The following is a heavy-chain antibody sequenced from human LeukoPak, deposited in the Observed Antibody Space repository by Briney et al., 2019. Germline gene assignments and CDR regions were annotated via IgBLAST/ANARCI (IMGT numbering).Heavy chain of an antibody. J-gene: IGHJ3*02. Sequence: PSETLSLTCTVSGGSISSYYWSWIRQPAGKGLEWIGRMYTSANTNYNPSLKSRVTMSVDTSKNQFSLKLSSVTAADTAVYYCARWSPTDDASDIWGQGTMVSVSS. CDR2: MYTSANT. CDR3: ARWSPTDDASDI. CDR1: GGSISSYY. D-gene: IGHD1-26*01. V-gene: IGHV4-4*07.